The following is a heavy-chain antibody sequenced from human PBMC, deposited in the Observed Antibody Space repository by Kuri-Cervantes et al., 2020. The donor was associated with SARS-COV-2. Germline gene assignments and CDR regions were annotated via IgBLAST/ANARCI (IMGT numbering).Heavy chain of an antibody. J-gene: IGHJ6*02. D-gene: IGHD3-16*02. CDR1: GFTVSSNY. Sequence: GESLKISCAASGFTVSSNYMSWVRQAPGKGLEWVAFIRYDGSNKYYADSVKGRFTISRDNSKNTLYLQMNSLRAEDTAVYYCAKDDSYVWGSYRPPDVWGQGTTVTVSS. CDR2: IRYDGSNK. CDR3: AKDDSYVWGSYRPPDV. V-gene: IGHV3-30*02.